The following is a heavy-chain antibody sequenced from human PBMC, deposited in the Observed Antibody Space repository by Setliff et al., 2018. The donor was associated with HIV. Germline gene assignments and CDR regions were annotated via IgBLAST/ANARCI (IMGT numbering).Heavy chain of an antibody. J-gene: IGHJ4*02. D-gene: IGHD3-22*01. Sequence: SETLSLTCTVSGDSITSNSYYWGWIRQSPGKGLEWIGTMHHSGSTYYNPSLKSRVAIFIDTSKNQFSLRLSSVTAADTAVYYCARLGGLRYYDSSGYFDYWGLGMLVTVSS. CDR2: MHHSGST. CDR3: ARLGGLRYYDSSGYFDY. V-gene: IGHV4-39*01. CDR1: GDSITSNSYY.